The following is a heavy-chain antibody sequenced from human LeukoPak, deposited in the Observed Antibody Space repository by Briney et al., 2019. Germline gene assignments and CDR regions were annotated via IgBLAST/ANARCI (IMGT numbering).Heavy chain of an antibody. J-gene: IGHJ4*02. D-gene: IGHD1-7*01. V-gene: IGHV3-23*01. CDR2: ISNSGGST. Sequence: PGGSLRLSCAASGWTFSNCAKNWVRQAPGKGLGWVSAISNSGGSTYYADSVKGRFTISRDNSKNTLYLQINSRRAEDTAEYYCEKGIIGGTTLGPFDYWGQGTLVTVSS. CDR1: GWTFSNCA. CDR3: EKGIIGGTTLGPFDY.